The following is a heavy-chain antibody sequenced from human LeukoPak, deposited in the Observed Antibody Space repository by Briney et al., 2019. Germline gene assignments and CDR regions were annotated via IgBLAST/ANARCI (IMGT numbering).Heavy chain of an antibody. J-gene: IGHJ4*02. CDR2: IYPGDSDT. V-gene: IGHV5-51*01. D-gene: IGHD2-15*01. Sequence: GESLKISCKGSGYSFTSYWIGWVRQMPGKGLEWMGIIYPGDSDTRYSPSFQGQVTISADKSISTAYLQWSSLKASDTAMYYCARHGACSGGSCLFDYWGQGTLVTVSS. CDR1: GYSFTSYW. CDR3: ARHGACSGGSCLFDY.